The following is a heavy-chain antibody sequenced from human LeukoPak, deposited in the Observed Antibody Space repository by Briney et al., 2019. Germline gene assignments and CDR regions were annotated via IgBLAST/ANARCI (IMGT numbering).Heavy chain of an antibody. Sequence: SETLSLTCTVSGGSISSSSYYWGWIRQPPGKGLEWIGSIYYSGSTYYNPSLKSRVTISVDTSKNQFSLKLSSVTAADTAVYYCASDSSGSHDAFDIWGQGTMVTVSS. J-gene: IGHJ3*02. V-gene: IGHV4-39*07. CDR1: GGSISSSSYY. D-gene: IGHD3-22*01. CDR2: IYYSGST. CDR3: ASDSSGSHDAFDI.